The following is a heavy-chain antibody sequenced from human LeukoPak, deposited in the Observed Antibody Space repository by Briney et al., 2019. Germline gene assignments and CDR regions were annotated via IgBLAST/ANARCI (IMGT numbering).Heavy chain of an antibody. CDR2: IMSSGDT. CDR1: GFIFSQYD. Sequence: GGSLRLSCAASGFIFSQYDMIWVRQGPGKGLEWVSSIMSSGDTYHADSVQGRFTTSRDTSRSMVFLQMDSLRVDDTAVYYCTRNGGGLGHWGQGTLVTASS. D-gene: IGHD3-16*01. CDR3: TRNGGGLGH. J-gene: IGHJ4*02. V-gene: IGHV3-23*01.